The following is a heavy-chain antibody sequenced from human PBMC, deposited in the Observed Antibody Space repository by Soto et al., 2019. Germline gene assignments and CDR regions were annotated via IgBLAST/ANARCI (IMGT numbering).Heavy chain of an antibody. CDR3: ARRRNYYDSSEEFDP. Sequence: SETLSLTCTVSGGSISSGGYYWSWIRQHPGKGLEWIGYIYYSGSTYYNPSLKSRVTISVDTSKNQFSLKLSSVTAADTAMYYCARRRNYYDSSEEFDPWGQGTLVTVSS. D-gene: IGHD3-22*01. CDR1: GGSISSGGYY. V-gene: IGHV4-31*03. CDR2: IYYSGST. J-gene: IGHJ5*02.